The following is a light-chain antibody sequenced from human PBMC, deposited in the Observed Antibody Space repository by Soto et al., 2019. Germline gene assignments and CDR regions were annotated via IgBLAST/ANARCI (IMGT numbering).Light chain of an antibody. CDR3: PQYGSSWT. V-gene: IGKV3-20*01. J-gene: IGKJ1*01. CDR1: QSVSSSY. CDR2: GAS. Sequence: EIVLTQSPGTLSLSPGERATLSCRASQSVSSSYLAWYQQKPGQAPRFLIYGASSRATGMPDRFSGSGSGTDFTLNISRLEPEDFAVYYCPQYGSSWTFGQGPKVEI.